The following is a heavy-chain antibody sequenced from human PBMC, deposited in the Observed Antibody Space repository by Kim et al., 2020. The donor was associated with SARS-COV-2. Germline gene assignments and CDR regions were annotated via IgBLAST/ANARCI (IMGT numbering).Heavy chain of an antibody. CDR3: ANLGYCSGGSCYYY. CDR2: IYYSGST. V-gene: IGHV4-39*01. D-gene: IGHD2-15*01. Sequence: SETLSRTCTVSGGSISSSSYYWGWIRQPPGKGLEWIGSIYYSGSTYYNPSLKSRVTISVDTSKNQFSLKLSSVTAADTAVYYCANLGYCSGGSCYYYWGQGTLVTVSS. CDR1: GGSISSSSYY. J-gene: IGHJ4*02.